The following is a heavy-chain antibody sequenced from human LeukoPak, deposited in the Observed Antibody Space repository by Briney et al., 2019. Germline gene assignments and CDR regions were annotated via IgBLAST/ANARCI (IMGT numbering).Heavy chain of an antibody. J-gene: IGHJ3*02. V-gene: IGHV3-11*01. CDR1: GFTFSDYY. CDR3: AREATTIFGVVIPSAFDI. Sequence: GGSLRLSCAASGFTFSDYYMSWIRQAPGKGLEWVSYISSSGSTIYYADSVKGRFTISRDNAKSSLYLQMNSLRAEDTAVYYCAREATTIFGVVIPSAFDIWGQGTMVTVSS. CDR2: ISSSGSTI. D-gene: IGHD3-3*01.